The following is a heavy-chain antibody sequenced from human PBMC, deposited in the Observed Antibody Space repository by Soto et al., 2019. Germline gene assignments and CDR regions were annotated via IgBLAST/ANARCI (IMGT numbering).Heavy chain of an antibody. V-gene: IGHV4-61*01. J-gene: IGHJ5*02. CDR2: VSSSGKI. Sequence: QVQLQASGPGLVKPSENLSLTCTVSGGSVSSGSYFWSWVRQPPGKGLELIAYVSSSGKINYNPSLKSRVTISLDTSKNQFSLNLRSVTAADTAVYYCARAQPFDPWGQGILVTVFS. CDR3: ARAQPFDP. D-gene: IGHD2-2*01. CDR1: GGSVSSGSYF.